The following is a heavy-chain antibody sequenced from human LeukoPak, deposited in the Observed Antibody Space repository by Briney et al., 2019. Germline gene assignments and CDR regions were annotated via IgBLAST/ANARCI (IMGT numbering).Heavy chain of an antibody. V-gene: IGHV3-7*01. CDR1: GFTFSSYW. Sequence: GGSLRLSCAASGFTFSSYWMSWVRQAPGKGLESVANIKQDGSEKYFVDSVKGRFTISRDNAKNSLYLQMNSLRAEDTAVYYCASGLRPFDYWGQGTQVTVSS. D-gene: IGHD5-12*01. J-gene: IGHJ4*02. CDR2: IKQDGSEK. CDR3: ASGLRPFDY.